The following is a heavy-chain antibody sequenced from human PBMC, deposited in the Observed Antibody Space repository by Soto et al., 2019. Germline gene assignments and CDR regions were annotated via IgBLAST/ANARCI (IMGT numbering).Heavy chain of an antibody. CDR2: IYYSGST. CDR1: GGSISIYY. D-gene: IGHD2-2*01. Sequence: PSETLSLTCTVSGGSISIYYGSWIRHHPGKGLEWIGYIYYSGSTNYNPSLKSRVTISVDTSKNQFSLKLSSVTAADTAVYYCARGYCSSTSCYPSDWYFDLWGRGTLVTVSS. J-gene: IGHJ2*01. CDR3: ARGYCSSTSCYPSDWYFDL. V-gene: IGHV4-59*01.